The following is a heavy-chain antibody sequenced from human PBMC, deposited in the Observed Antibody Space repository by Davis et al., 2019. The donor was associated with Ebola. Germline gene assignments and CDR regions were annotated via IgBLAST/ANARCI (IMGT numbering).Heavy chain of an antibody. V-gene: IGHV1-8*01. Sequence: AASVKVSCKASGYTFTTYDINWVRQATGQGLEWMGWMHPDSGNTGYAQKFQGRVTMTRDTSITTAYMELSSLSSDDTAVYYCTRGIARRRSGSWFDPWGQGTPVTVSS. CDR3: TRGIARRRSGSWFDP. D-gene: IGHD2-15*01. J-gene: IGHJ5*02. CDR1: GYTFTTYD. CDR2: MHPDSGNT.